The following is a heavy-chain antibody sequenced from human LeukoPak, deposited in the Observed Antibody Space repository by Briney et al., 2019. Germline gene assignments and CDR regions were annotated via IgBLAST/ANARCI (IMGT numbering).Heavy chain of an antibody. Sequence: PSETLSLTCTVSGGSISSYYWSWLRQPPGKGLEWIGYIYYSGSTNYNPSLKSRVTISVDTSKNQFSLKLSSVTAADTAVYYCARGFGRLYYYDSSGFWYFDLWGRGTLVTVSS. J-gene: IGHJ2*01. D-gene: IGHD3-22*01. CDR3: ARGFGRLYYYDSSGFWYFDL. CDR2: IYYSGST. V-gene: IGHV4-59*01. CDR1: GGSISSYY.